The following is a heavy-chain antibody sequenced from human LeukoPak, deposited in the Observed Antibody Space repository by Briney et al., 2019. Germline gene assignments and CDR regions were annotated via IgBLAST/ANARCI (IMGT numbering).Heavy chain of an antibody. CDR1: GGSISSYY. CDR2: IYYSGST. CDR3: ASSPPYYYDSSGYYYWWFDP. J-gene: IGHJ5*02. Sequence: PSETLSLTCTVSGGSISSYYWSWIRQPPGKGLEWIGYIYYSGSTNYNPSLKSRVTISVDTSKNQFSLKLSSVTAADTAVYYCASSPPYYYDSSGYYYWWFDPWGQGTLVTVSS. V-gene: IGHV4-59*01. D-gene: IGHD3-22*01.